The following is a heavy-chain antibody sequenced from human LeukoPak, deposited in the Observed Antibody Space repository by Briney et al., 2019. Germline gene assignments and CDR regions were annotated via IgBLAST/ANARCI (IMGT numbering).Heavy chain of an antibody. Sequence: GGSLRLSCAASGLTFSNYAMTWVRQAPGKGLEWVSSIIVRGSRTYYADSVKGRFTISRDNSKNTLYLQMNSLRAEDTALYYCSKDPNGDCIGAFDMWGPGTLVTVSS. J-gene: IGHJ3*02. CDR3: SKDPNGDCIGAFDM. V-gene: IGHV3-23*01. CDR2: IIVRGSRT. CDR1: GLTFSNYA. D-gene: IGHD4-17*01.